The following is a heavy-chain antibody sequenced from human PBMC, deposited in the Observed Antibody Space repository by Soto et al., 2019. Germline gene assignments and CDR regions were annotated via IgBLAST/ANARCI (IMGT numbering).Heavy chain of an antibody. Sequence: QVQLVESGGGVVQPGRSLRLSCAASGFTFSSYAMHWVRQAPGKGLEWVAVISYDGSNKYYADSVKGRFTISRDNSKNTLYLQMNSLRAEDTAVYYCAREVHGDYVIRVRAFDIWGQGTMVTVSS. CDR1: GFTFSSYA. D-gene: IGHD4-17*01. CDR3: AREVHGDYVIRVRAFDI. J-gene: IGHJ3*02. V-gene: IGHV3-30-3*01. CDR2: ISYDGSNK.